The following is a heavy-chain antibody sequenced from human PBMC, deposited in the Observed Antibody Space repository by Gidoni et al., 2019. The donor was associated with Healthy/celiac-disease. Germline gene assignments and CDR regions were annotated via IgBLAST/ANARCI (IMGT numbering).Heavy chain of an antibody. CDR1: GYSFTSYW. V-gene: IGHV5-51*01. CDR3: ARRGYYDSSGYYPPGAFDI. J-gene: IGHJ3*02. CDR2: IYPGDSDT. D-gene: IGHD3-22*01. Sequence: EVQLVQSGAVVKKPGESLKISCKGSGYSFTSYWIGWVRQMPGKGLEWMGIIYPGDSDTRYSPSFQGQVTISADKSISTAYLQWSSLKASDTAMYYCARRGYYDSSGYYPPGAFDIWGQGTMVTVSS.